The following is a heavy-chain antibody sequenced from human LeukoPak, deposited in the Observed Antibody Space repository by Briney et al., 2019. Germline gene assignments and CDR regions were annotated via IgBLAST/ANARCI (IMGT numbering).Heavy chain of an antibody. CDR2: IYPDDSDT. D-gene: IGHD3-22*01. J-gene: IGHJ4*02. V-gene: IGHV5-51*01. Sequence: GESLKISCKGSGYSFTTYWIGWVRQMPGKGLEGLGSIYPDDSDTRYSPSFQGQVSISADKSISTAYLQWSSLKASDTAIYYCARTYHYDSSGYKLDYWGLGTLVTVSS. CDR1: GYSFTTYW. CDR3: ARTYHYDSSGYKLDY.